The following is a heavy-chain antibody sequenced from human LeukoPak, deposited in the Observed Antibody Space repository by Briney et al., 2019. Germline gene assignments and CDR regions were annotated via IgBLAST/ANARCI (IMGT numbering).Heavy chain of an antibody. Sequence: EASVKASCKASGGTFSSYAISWVRQAPGQGLEWMGGIIPIFGTANYAQKFQGRVTITADESTSTAYMELSSLRSEDTAVYYCARSKEDYYDSSGYLYWGQGTLVTVSS. J-gene: IGHJ4*02. V-gene: IGHV1-69*13. CDR1: GGTFSSYA. D-gene: IGHD3-22*01. CDR3: ARSKEDYYDSSGYLY. CDR2: IIPIFGTA.